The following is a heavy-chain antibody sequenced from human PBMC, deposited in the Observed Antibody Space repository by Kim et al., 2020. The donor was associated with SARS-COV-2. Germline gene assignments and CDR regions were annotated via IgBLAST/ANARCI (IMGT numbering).Heavy chain of an antibody. CDR2: MSGSGVST. V-gene: IGHV3-23*01. J-gene: IGHJ4*02. CDR3: VKSGAFSPAAIGVYVDF. Sequence: GGSLRLSCAASGFTFSSYAMSWVRQAPGKFLEWVSGMSGSGVSTDYADSAKVPFTHSSDNSKNPLYLQMSSLRAGATTVSYCVKSGAFSPAAIGVYVDFWGQGTLVTLSS. D-gene: IGHD2-2*01. CDR1: GFTFSSYA.